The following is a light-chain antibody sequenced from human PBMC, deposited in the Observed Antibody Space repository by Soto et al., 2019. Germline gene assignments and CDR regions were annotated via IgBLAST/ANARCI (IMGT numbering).Light chain of an antibody. CDR1: QSISSR. J-gene: IGKJ2*01. V-gene: IGKV1-5*03. CDR3: QQYHSYPYT. Sequence: DIQMTQSPSTLSASVGDRVTITCRASQSISSRLAWYQQKPGKAPKLLIYKASSLESGVPSRFSGSGSGTELTLTISSLQPDDFATYYCQQYHSYPYTFGQGTKLEIK. CDR2: KAS.